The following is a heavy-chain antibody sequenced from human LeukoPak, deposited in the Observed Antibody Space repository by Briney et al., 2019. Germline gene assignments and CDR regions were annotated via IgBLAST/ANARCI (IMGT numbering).Heavy chain of an antibody. CDR2: TYYRSKWYY. CDR1: GDSFSSNSAA. V-gene: IGHV6-1*01. J-gene: IGHJ4*02. Sequence: SQTLSLTCAISGDSFSSNSAAWNWIKQSPSRGLEWLGRTYYRSKWYYDYAVAVKSRISINPDTSKNQFSLQLSSVTPEDTAVYYCARDPVGGSTIFDYWGQGTLVTVSS. CDR3: ARDPVGGSTIFDY. D-gene: IGHD1-26*01.